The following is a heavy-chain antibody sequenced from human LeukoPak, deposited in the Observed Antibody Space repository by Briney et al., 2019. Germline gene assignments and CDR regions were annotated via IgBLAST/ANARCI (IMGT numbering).Heavy chain of an antibody. D-gene: IGHD5-12*01. CDR1: AFIFSGHW. V-gene: IGHV3-7*03. Sequence: GGSLRLSCEGSAFIFSGHWMNWVRQTPGKGLEWVANIKQDGSEKYYVDSVKGRFTISRDNAKNSLYLQMNSLRAEDTAVYYCARGVGRGYIFNYWGQGTLVTVSS. J-gene: IGHJ4*02. CDR2: IKQDGSEK. CDR3: ARGVGRGYIFNY.